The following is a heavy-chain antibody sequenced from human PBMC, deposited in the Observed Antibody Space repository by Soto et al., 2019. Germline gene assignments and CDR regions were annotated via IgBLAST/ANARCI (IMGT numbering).Heavy chain of an antibody. CDR1: GGSISSYY. CDR2: IYYSGST. CDR3: ARAGGWYYFDY. J-gene: IGHJ4*02. V-gene: IGHV4-59*01. D-gene: IGHD6-19*01. Sequence: SETLSLTCTVSGGSISSYYWSWIRQPPGKGLEWIGYIYYSGSTNYNPSLKSRVTISVDTSKNQFSLKLSSVTAADTAVYYCARAGGWYYFDYWGQGTLVTVSS.